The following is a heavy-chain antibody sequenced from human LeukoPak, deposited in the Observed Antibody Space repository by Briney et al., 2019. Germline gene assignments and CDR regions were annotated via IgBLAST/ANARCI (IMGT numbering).Heavy chain of an antibody. CDR2: IDPSDSYT. J-gene: IGHJ5*02. CDR1: GYSFTSYW. V-gene: IGHV5-10-1*01. D-gene: IGHD1-26*01. CDR3: ARRVGATGWFDP. Sequence: GESLMISCQGSGYSFTSYWISWVRQMPGKGLEWMGRIDPSDSYTNYSPSFQGHVTISADKSISTAYLQWSSLKASDTAMYYCARRVGATGWFDPWGQGTLVTVSS.